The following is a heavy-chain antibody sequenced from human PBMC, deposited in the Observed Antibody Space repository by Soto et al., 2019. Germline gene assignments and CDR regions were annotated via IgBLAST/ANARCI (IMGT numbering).Heavy chain of an antibody. CDR1: GYTFTSYY. D-gene: IGHD3-22*01. J-gene: IGHJ4*02. V-gene: IGHV1-46*01. Sequence: QVQLVQSGAEVKKPGASVKVSCKASGYTFTSYYMHWVRQAPGQGLEWMGIINPSGGSTSYAQKFQGRVTMTRDTSTSTVYMELSSLRSEDTAVYYCVRGGRNYYDSSGYPDYWGQGTLVTVSS. CDR2: INPSGGST. CDR3: VRGGRNYYDSSGYPDY.